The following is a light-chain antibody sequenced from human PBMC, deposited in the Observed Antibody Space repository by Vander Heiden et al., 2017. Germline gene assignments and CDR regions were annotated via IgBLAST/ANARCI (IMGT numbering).Light chain of an antibody. CDR1: SSDVGSYNL. V-gene: IGLV2-23*02. CDR2: EVS. Sequence: QSALTQPASVSGSPGQSITISCTGTSSDVGSYNLVPCYQQHPGKAPKLMIYEVSKRPSGVSNRFSGSKSGNTASLTISGLQAEDEADYYCCSYAGSSTWVFGGGTKLTVL. CDR3: CSYAGSSTWV. J-gene: IGLJ3*02.